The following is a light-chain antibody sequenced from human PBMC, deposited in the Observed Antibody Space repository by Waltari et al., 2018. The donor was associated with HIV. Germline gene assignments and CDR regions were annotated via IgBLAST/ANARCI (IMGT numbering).Light chain of an antibody. Sequence: HSVFTQPPSLSAAPGQQVTLPGSVATSDFENSSGSWYHQFPGTAPKLLIYKDNKRLAGVPDRFSGSKFGTSATLVIAELQTGDEADYFCGTWDAGLSVAVFGGGTKLTV. CDR1: TSDFENSS. CDR2: KDN. V-gene: IGLV1-51*02. CDR3: GTWDAGLSVAV. J-gene: IGLJ3*02.